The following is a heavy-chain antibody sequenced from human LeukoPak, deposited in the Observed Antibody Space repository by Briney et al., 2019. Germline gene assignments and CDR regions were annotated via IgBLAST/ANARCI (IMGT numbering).Heavy chain of an antibody. Sequence: GGSLRLSCAASGFTFSSYWMHWVRQAPGKGLVWVSRINSDGSSTSYADSVKGRFTISRDNAKNSLYLQMNSLRAEDTAVYYCARVGSGYYGSGKKTADYWGQGTLVTVSS. V-gene: IGHV3-74*01. J-gene: IGHJ4*02. CDR3: ARVGSGYYGSGKKTADY. CDR1: GFTFSSYW. D-gene: IGHD3-10*01. CDR2: INSDGSST.